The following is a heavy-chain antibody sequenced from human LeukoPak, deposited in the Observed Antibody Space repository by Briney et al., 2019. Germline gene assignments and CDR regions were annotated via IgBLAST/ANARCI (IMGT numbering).Heavy chain of an antibody. CDR3: AKAGSGWYYYFDY. J-gene: IGHJ4*02. D-gene: IGHD6-19*01. Sequence: GGSLRLSCAASGFTFSSYAMSWVRQAPGKGLEWVSGISGSGGSTYYADSVKGRFTISRDNSKNTPYLQMSSLRAEDTAVYYCAKAGSGWYYYFDYWGQGTLVTVSS. V-gene: IGHV3-23*01. CDR1: GFTFSSYA. CDR2: ISGSGGST.